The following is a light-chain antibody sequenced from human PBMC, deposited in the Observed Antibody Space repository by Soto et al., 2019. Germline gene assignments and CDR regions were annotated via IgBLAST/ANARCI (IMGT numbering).Light chain of an antibody. J-gene: IGKJ5*01. V-gene: IGKV3-20*01. CDR3: QQYDDSIT. CDR2: GAS. Sequence: EIVLTQSPGTLSLSPGETATLSCRASQSVSSNNLAWYHQKPGQPPRLLIYGASSRATGIPDRFSGSGSGTDFTLTITRLEPEDFAVYYWQQYDDSITFGQGTRLDIE. CDR1: QSVSSNN.